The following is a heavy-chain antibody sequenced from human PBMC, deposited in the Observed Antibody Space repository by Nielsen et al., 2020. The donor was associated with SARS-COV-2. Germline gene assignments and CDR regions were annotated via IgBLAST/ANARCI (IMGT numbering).Heavy chain of an antibody. Sequence: GESLKISCKGSGYTFTSYGISWVRQAPGQGLEWMGWISAYNGNTNYAQKLQGRVTMTTDTSTSTAYMELRSLRSDDTAVYYCARRSSSSWYTPYYYYGMDVWGQGTTVTVSS. D-gene: IGHD6-13*01. CDR3: ARRSSSSWYTPYYYYGMDV. J-gene: IGHJ6*02. CDR1: GYTFTSYG. CDR2: ISAYNGNT. V-gene: IGHV1-18*01.